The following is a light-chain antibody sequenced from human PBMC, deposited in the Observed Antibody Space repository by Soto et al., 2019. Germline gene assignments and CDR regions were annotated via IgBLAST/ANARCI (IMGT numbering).Light chain of an antibody. J-gene: IGLJ1*01. V-gene: IGLV3-21*01. CDR2: EDD. Sequence: SYELTQPPSLSVAPGGTARITCGESDIGTKLVKWYQQKPGQAPVLVMSEDDDRPSGIPERFSGFNSVNTATLTISGVEAGDEADYYCKVWDSSSDIYVFGTGTKLTVL. CDR3: KVWDSSSDIYV. CDR1: DIGTKL.